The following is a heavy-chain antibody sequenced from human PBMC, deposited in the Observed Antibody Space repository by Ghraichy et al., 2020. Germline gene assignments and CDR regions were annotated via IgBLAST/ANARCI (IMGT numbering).Heavy chain of an antibody. CDR1: GFTFSSYS. D-gene: IGHD3-3*01. Sequence: GGSLRLSCAASGFTFSSYSMNWVRQAPGKGLEWVSSISSSSSYIYYADSVKGRFTISRDNAKNSLYLQMNSLRAEDTAVYYCWYYDFWSADRFKYGMDVWGQGTTVTVSS. J-gene: IGHJ6*02. CDR3: WYYDFWSADRFKYGMDV. CDR2: ISSSSSYI. V-gene: IGHV3-21*01.